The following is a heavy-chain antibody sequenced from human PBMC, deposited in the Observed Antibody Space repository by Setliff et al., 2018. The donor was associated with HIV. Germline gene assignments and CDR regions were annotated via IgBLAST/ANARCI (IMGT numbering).Heavy chain of an antibody. CDR2: IRSKPYGGSP. D-gene: IGHD6-13*01. Sequence: PGGSLRLSCTASGFTFGDYVMSWVRQAPGKGLEWVGFIRSKPYGGSPEYAASVKGRFTISRDDSISTAYLQMYSLEIEDTAVYYCARDGYSSSWYVDSYYMDVWGKGNTVTVSS. V-gene: IGHV3-49*04. CDR1: GFTFGDYV. CDR3: ARDGYSSSWYVDSYYMDV. J-gene: IGHJ6*03.